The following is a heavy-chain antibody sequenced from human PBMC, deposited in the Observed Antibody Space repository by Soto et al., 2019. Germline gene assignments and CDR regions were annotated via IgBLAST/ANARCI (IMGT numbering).Heavy chain of an antibody. CDR1: GYTFTSYG. CDR3: ARGGYCSGGSCYSGVGYYYDSPPDY. D-gene: IGHD2-15*01. V-gene: IGHV1-18*01. Sequence: QVQLVQSGAEVKKPGASVKVSCKASGYTFTSYGISWVRQAPGQGLEWMGWISAYNGNTNYAQKLQGRVTMTTDTSTSTPYMELRSLRSDDTAVYYCARGGYCSGGSCYSGVGYYYDSPPDYWGQGTLVTVSS. CDR2: ISAYNGNT. J-gene: IGHJ4*02.